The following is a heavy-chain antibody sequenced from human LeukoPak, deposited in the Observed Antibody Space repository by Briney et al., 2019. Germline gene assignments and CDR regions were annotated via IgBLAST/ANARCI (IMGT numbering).Heavy chain of an antibody. Sequence: SETLSLTCTVSGGSISSYYWTWIRQPPGKGLEWIGYIYYTGNINYNASLKSRVTISVDTSKNQFSLNLTSVTAADTAVYYCACGSSRRSYYNHYMDVWGKGTTVTVSS. J-gene: IGHJ6*03. V-gene: IGHV4-59*08. CDR3: ACGSSRRSYYNHYMDV. CDR1: GGSISSYY. CDR2: IYYTGNI. D-gene: IGHD6-13*01.